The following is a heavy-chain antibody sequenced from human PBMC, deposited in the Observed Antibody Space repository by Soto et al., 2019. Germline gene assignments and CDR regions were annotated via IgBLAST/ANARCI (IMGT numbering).Heavy chain of an antibody. D-gene: IGHD2-2*02. V-gene: IGHV3-21*01. CDR1: GFTFSTYS. J-gene: IGHJ6*02. CDR2: ISSRSDI. Sequence: GALRLSCVGSGFTFSTYSINWVRQAPGKGLEWVSSISSRSDIYYADSVKGRFTISRDNAKNSVSLQMNSLRAEDTAVYYCAREYTAWPLAYGLDVWGQGTTVTVSS. CDR3: AREYTAWPLAYGLDV.